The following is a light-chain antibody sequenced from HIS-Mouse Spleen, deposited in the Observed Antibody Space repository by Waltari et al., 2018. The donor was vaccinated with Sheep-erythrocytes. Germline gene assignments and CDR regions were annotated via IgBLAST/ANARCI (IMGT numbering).Light chain of an antibody. CDR1: SSDVGGSNS. V-gene: IGLV2-8*01. CDR2: EVS. J-gene: IGLJ3*02. Sequence: QSALTQPPSASGSPGQSVTISCTGTSSDVGGSNSVSWYHQHPGKAPKLMIYEVSKRPSGVPDRFSGSKSGNTASLTVSGLQAEDEADYYCSSYAGSNTWVFGGGTKLTVL. CDR3: SSYAGSNTWV.